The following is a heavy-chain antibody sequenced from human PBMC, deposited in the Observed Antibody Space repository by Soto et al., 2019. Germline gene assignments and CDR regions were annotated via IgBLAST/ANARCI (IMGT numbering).Heavy chain of an antibody. CDR1: GGSISSTSYY. Sequence: SETLSLTCAVSGGSISSTSYYWGWIRQPPGKGLEWIGSVSYNGRNYYNPSLKSRVTISVDTSKNQFSLKLSSVTAADTAVYYCARYDYDSRDYPNFDYWGQGTLVTVSS. CDR3: ARYDYDSRDYPNFDY. CDR2: VSYNGRN. D-gene: IGHD3-22*01. J-gene: IGHJ4*02. V-gene: IGHV4-39*01.